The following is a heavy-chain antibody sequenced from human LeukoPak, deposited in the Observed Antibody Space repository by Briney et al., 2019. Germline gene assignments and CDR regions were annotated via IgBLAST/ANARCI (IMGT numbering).Heavy chain of an antibody. Sequence: SETLSLTCTVSGGSFSNHYWTWIRQPPGKTMEWIGYVHYSGSTKYNPSLKSLVTISLDTSKNQFSLKLSSVSAADKAVYYCARDSAPVRYSWYFDPWGRGTLVTVSS. J-gene: IGHJ2*01. V-gene: IGHV4-59*11. CDR3: ARDSAPVRYSWYFDP. CDR2: VHYSGST. CDR1: GGSFSNHY. D-gene: IGHD2-15*01.